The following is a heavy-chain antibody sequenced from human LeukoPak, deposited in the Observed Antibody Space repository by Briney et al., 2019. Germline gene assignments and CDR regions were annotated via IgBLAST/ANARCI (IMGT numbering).Heavy chain of an antibody. V-gene: IGHV4-4*07. D-gene: IGHD3-9*01. Sequence: SETLSLTCTVSGGSISSYYWSWIRQPAGKGLEWIGRIYTSGSTNYNPSLRSRVTMSVDTSKNQFSLKLSSVTAADTAVYYCARGGYFASNVNWFDPWGQGTLVTVSS. CDR1: GGSISSYY. CDR3: ARGGYFASNVNWFDP. J-gene: IGHJ5*02. CDR2: IYTSGST.